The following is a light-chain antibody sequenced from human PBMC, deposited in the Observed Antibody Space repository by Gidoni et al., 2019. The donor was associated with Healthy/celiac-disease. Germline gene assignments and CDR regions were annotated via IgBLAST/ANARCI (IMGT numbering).Light chain of an antibody. CDR3: LQDYTYPWT. CDR2: AAS. V-gene: IGKV1-6*01. J-gene: IGKJ1*01. Sequence: AIQMTQSPSSLSASVGDRVTITCRASQGIRNDLGWYQQKPGKAPKLLIYAASSLQSGVPSRFSGSGSGTDFPLTISRLPPEDFSTYYCLQDYTYPWTFGQGTKVEIK. CDR1: QGIRND.